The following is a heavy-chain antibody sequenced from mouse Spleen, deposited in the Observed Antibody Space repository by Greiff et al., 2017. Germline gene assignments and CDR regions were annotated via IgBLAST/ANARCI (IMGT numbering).Heavy chain of an antibody. CDR2: IRNKANGYTT. Sequence: EVKLMESGGGLVQPGGSLSLSCAASGFTFTDYYMSWVRQPPGKALEWLGFIRNKANGYTTEYSASVKGRFTISRDNSQSILYLQMNALRAEDSATYYCARYVITTVYWYFDVWGAGTTVTVSS. CDR3: ARYVITTVYWYFDV. V-gene: IGHV7-3*01. CDR1: GFTFTDYY. D-gene: IGHD1-2*01. J-gene: IGHJ1*01.